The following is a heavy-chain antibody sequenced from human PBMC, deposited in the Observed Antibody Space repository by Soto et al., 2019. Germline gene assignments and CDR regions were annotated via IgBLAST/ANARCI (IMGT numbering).Heavy chain of an antibody. CDR3: ARDYPQNSHALNWFDP. Sequence: GGSLRLSCAASGFTFSSCAMTWVRQAPGKGLEWVSGISSSGSTIYYADSVKGRFTISRDNAKNSLYLQMNSLRAEDTAVYYCARDYPQNSHALNWFDPWGQGTLVTVSS. D-gene: IGHD5-18*01. CDR2: ISSSGSTI. CDR1: GFTFSSCA. V-gene: IGHV3-48*04. J-gene: IGHJ5*02.